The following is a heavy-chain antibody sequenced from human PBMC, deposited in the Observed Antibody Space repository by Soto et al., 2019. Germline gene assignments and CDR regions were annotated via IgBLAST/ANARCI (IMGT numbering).Heavy chain of an antibody. CDR2: IQSGGTT. D-gene: IGHD2-15*01. Sequence: EVQLVESGGGLVQPGGSLRLSCAASGFTVSSKYMTWVRQAPGKGLEWVSLIQSGGTTYYAYSVKGRFTISSDTSVNTLHLEMDGLRVEDTALYYCARDDVLCDGGSRNGIPLHGWGNGTTVSVSS. CDR3: ARDDVLCDGGSRNGIPLHG. CDR1: GFTVSSKY. J-gene: IGHJ6*04. V-gene: IGHV3-66*01.